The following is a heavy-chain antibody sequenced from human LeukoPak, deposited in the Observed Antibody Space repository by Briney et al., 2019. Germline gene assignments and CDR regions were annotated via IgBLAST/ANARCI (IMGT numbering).Heavy chain of an antibody. Sequence: PGGSLRLSCAASGFIVSSTYMSWVRQAPGRGLEWVSIIYRGGATYYGDSVQGRFTISRDNSKNTLYLQMSSLRAEDTAVYYCARGLGDWGRVDYWGQGTLVTVSS. V-gene: IGHV3-66*02. CDR3: ARGLGDWGRVDY. J-gene: IGHJ4*02. CDR2: IYRGGAT. CDR1: GFIVSSTY. D-gene: IGHD2-21*02.